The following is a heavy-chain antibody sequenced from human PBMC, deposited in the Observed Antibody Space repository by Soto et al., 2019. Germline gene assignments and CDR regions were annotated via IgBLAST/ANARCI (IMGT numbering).Heavy chain of an antibody. CDR2: ISSSGSTI. D-gene: IGHD2-15*01. Sequence: GGSLRLSCAASGFTFSDYYMSWIRQAPGKGLEWVSYISSSGSTIYYADSVKGRFTISRDNAKNSLYLQMNSLRAEDTAVYYCARDEGYCSGGSCYLGPFDIWGQGTMVTVSS. CDR3: ARDEGYCSGGSCYLGPFDI. J-gene: IGHJ3*02. V-gene: IGHV3-11*01. CDR1: GFTFSDYY.